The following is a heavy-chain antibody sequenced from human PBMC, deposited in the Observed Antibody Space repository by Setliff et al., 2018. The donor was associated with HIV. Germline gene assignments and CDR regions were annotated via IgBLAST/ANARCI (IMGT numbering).Heavy chain of an antibody. CDR2: IWHDGSNQ. D-gene: IGHD3-16*01. V-gene: IGHV3-33*06. CDR3: VKNLYTEMWGEIFDS. J-gene: IGHJ4*02. Sequence: GESLKISCAASGFTFNDYAMHWVRQAPGKGLEWVAVIWHDGSNQYYADSVKGRFTISRDNSRNTQYLQMNSLSVEDTAVHYCVKNLYTEMWGEIFDSWGRGTLVTVS. CDR1: GFTFNDYA.